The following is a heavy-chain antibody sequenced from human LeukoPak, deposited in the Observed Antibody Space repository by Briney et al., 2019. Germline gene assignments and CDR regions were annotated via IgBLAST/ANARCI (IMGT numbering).Heavy chain of an antibody. CDR1: GFMFSRYR. CDR3: ARDDIVATMTFDY. V-gene: IGHV3-21*01. D-gene: IGHD5-12*01. CDR2: ISTSSSYI. J-gene: IGHJ4*02. Sequence: GGSLRLSCVGSGFMFSRYRMNWVRQAPGKGLEWVSSISTSSSYIYYADSVKGRFTISRDNAKNSLYLQMNSLRAEDTAVYYCARDDIVATMTFDYWGQGTLVTVSS.